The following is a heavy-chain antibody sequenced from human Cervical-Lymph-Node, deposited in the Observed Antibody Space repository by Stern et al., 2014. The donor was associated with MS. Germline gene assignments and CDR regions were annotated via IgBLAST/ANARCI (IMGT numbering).Heavy chain of an antibody. V-gene: IGHV2-26*01. CDR2: IFSNDEK. CDR3: ARNQGSSGWLDGFDI. D-gene: IGHD6-19*01. J-gene: IGHJ3*02. CDR1: GFSLSNARMG. Sequence: QVTLKESGPVLVKPTETLTLTCTVSGFSLSNARMGVSWIRQPPGKALEWLAHIFSNDEKSYSTSLKSRLTISKDTSKSQVVLTMTKMDPVDTATYYCARNQGSSGWLDGFDIWGQGTMVTVSS.